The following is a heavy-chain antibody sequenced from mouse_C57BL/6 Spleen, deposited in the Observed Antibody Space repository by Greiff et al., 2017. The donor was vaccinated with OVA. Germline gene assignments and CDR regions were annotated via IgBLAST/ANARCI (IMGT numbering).Heavy chain of an antibody. V-gene: IGHV2-9*01. CDR1: GFSLTSYG. CDR3: AKHYDYDGYFDV. Sequence: QVQLQQSGPGLVAPSQSLSITCTVSGFSLTSYGVDWVRQPPGKGLEWMGVIWGGGGTNYNSALMSRLSISKDTSTIQFFLKMHSLQTAATAMYYCAKHYDYDGYFDVWGTGTTVTVSS. CDR2: IWGGGGT. J-gene: IGHJ1*03. D-gene: IGHD2-4*01.